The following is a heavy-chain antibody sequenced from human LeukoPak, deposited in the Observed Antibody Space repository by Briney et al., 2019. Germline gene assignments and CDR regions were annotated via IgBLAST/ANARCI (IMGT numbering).Heavy chain of an antibody. CDR2: IYSGGST. D-gene: IGHD4-11*01. Sequence: TGGSLRLSCAASGFTFSSYAMSWVRQAPGKGLEWVSVIYSGGSTYYADSVKGRFTISRDNSKNTLYLQMNSLRAEDTAVYYCARVWGDYSNTDYWGQGTLVTVSS. CDR3: ARVWGDYSNTDY. J-gene: IGHJ4*02. CDR1: GFTFSSYA. V-gene: IGHV3-66*01.